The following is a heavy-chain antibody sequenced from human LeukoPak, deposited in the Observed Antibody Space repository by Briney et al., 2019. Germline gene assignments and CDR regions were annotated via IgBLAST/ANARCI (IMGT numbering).Heavy chain of an antibody. CDR3: ATQARGYFYY. CDR2: FDPEDGET. J-gene: IGHJ4*02. Sequence: ASVKVSCKVSGYTLTQLAIHWVRQAPGKGLEWMGGFDPEDGETVYAQKFQDRVTMTEDTSTDTASMELTSLASEDTAVYYCATQARGYFYYWGQGTLSPSP. V-gene: IGHV1-24*01. CDR1: GYTLTQLA.